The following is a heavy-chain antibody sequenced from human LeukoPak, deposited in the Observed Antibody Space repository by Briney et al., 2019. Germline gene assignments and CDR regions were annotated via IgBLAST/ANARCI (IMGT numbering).Heavy chain of an antibody. CDR1: GFTFSSYG. V-gene: IGHV3-48*02. Sequence: PGGSLRLSCAASGFTFSSYGMTWVRQAPGKGLEWVSYISSGATTAYYADSVMGRFTVSRDNANNSLYLQMNSLGDEDTAMFYCARVGDGHSVNYLDSWGQGTLVTVSS. J-gene: IGHJ4*02. D-gene: IGHD5-24*01. CDR2: ISSGATTA. CDR3: ARVGDGHSVNYLDS.